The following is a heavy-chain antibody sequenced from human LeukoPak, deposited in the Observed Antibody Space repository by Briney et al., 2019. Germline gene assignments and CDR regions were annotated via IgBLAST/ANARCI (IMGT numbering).Heavy chain of an antibody. Sequence: ASVKVSCTASGYTFTSYGISWVRQAPGQGLEWMGWISAYNGNTNYAQKLQSRVTMTTDTSTSTAYMELRSLRSDDTAVYYCARDSIGGLELLLNYYYYYMDVWGKGTTVTVSS. CDR3: ARDSIGGLELLLNYYYYYMDV. J-gene: IGHJ6*03. D-gene: IGHD1-26*01. CDR2: ISAYNGNT. V-gene: IGHV1-18*01. CDR1: GYTFTSYG.